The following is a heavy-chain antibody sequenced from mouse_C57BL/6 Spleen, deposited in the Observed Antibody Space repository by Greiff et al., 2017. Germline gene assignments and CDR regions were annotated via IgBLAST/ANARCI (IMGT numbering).Heavy chain of an antibody. D-gene: IGHD2-5*01. CDR3: ASYYSNYVPFAY. V-gene: IGHV1-18*01. J-gene: IGHJ3*01. CDR2: INPNNGGT. CDR1: GYTFTDYN. Sequence: EVQLQQSGPELVKPGASVKIPCKASGYTFTDYNMDWVKQSHGKSLEWIGDINPNNGGTIYNQKFKGKATLTVDKSSSTAYMELRSLTSEDTAVYYCASYYSNYVPFAYWGQGTLVTVSA.